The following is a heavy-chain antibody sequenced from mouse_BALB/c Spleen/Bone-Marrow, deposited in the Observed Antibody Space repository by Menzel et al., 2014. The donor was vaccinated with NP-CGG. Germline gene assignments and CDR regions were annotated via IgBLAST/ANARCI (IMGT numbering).Heavy chain of an antibody. D-gene: IGHD4-1*01. CDR3: TRGGNWDDFDY. Sequence: DVQLVESGGGLVQPGGSRKLSCAASGFTFSSFGMHWVRQAPEKGLEWVAYISSGSSTIFYADTLKGRFTVSRDNPKNTRFLQMTSLRSEDTAMYYCTRGGNWDDFDYWGQGTTLTVSS. CDR2: ISSGSSTI. CDR1: GFTFSSFG. V-gene: IGHV5-17*02. J-gene: IGHJ2*01.